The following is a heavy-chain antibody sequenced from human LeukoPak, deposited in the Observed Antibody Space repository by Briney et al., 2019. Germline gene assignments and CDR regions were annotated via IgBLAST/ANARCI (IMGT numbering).Heavy chain of an antibody. D-gene: IGHD3-16*02. J-gene: IGHJ4*02. CDR3: ARVSAFGGSYLATDY. CDR2: ISSSSRYI. CDR1: GFTFSSYS. Sequence: GGSLRLSCAASGFTFSSYSMNWVRQAPRKGVEGVSSISSSSRYIYYADSVKGGLTISRDKAKKSLYLQMNRLREEDTGVYYCARVSAFGGSYLATDYWGQGALVTVSS. V-gene: IGHV3-21*01.